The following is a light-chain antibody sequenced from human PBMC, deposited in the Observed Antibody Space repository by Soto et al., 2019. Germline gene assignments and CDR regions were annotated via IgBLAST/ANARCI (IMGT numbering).Light chain of an antibody. CDR3: HQDNNRPHT. CDR1: QSVYTY. V-gene: IGKV3-15*01. Sequence: VVLTLSPATLSLYAGERATLSCRACQSVYTYLAWFQRQPRQAPRLLIYGASTRATGIPARFGGSGSGTEFTLTISILQSEDFAVYYCHQDNNRPHTFGQGTKLDIK. J-gene: IGKJ1*01. CDR2: GAS.